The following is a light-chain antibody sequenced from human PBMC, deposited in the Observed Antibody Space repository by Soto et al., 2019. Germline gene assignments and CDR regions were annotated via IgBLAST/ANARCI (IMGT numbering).Light chain of an antibody. J-gene: IGKJ2*01. Sequence: IVLTQSPDTLSLSPGERATLSCRASQIVNNNALAWYQQRPGQAPRLLIFGASSRPGGIPDKFSGSVSGTDFTFTINRLEPEDFAVYYCQQYGESPYTFAQGTKLEI. CDR3: QQYGESPYT. CDR1: QIVNNNA. CDR2: GAS. V-gene: IGKV3-20*01.